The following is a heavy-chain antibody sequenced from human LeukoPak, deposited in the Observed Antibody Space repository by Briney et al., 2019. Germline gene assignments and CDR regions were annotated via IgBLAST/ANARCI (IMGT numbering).Heavy chain of an antibody. J-gene: IGHJ4*02. Sequence: TSETLSLTCTVSGGSISSSPYYWGWIRQPPGKGLGWLGSIYYSGSTYYNPSLKSRVTIFVDTSKNQLSLKLSSVTAADTAVYYCARSDSSGSYWAFDYWGQGTLVTVSS. D-gene: IGHD3-22*01. CDR3: ARSDSSGSYWAFDY. CDR2: IYYSGST. V-gene: IGHV4-39*01. CDR1: GGSISSSPYY.